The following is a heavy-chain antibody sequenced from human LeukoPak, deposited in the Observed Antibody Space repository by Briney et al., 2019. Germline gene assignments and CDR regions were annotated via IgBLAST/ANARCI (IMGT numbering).Heavy chain of an antibody. CDR3: VRGTGY. V-gene: IGHV3-64D*06. Sequence: GGSLRLACSVSGFTFSTYVMHWVRQAPGKGLEYVSAISSNGDNTYYADSVKGRFTISRDNSKNTLYLQMSSLRADDTAVYYCVRGTGYWGQGTLVAVSS. CDR2: ISSNGDNT. J-gene: IGHJ4*02. CDR1: GFTFSTYV.